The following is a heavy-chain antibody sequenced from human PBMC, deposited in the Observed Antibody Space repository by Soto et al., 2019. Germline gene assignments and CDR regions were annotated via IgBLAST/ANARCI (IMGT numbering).Heavy chain of an antibody. Sequence: QVQLVQSGAEVKNPGASVKVSCKASGYTFTSYGISWVRQAPGQGLEWMVWISAYNGNTNYAQKLQGRVTMTTDTSTSTAYMELRSLRSDNPAVYYCVGDAFRYCDCSLPGHKFDPWDKGTLVNVYS. V-gene: IGHV1-18*01. CDR2: ISAYNGNT. D-gene: IGHD3-9*01. CDR1: GYTFTSYG. CDR3: VGDAFRYCDCSLPGHKFDP. J-gene: IGHJ5*02.